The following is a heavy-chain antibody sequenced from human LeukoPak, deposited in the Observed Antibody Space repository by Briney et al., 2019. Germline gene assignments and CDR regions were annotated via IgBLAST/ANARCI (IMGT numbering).Heavy chain of an antibody. D-gene: IGHD3-9*01. CDR1: GYTFTGYY. CDR3: AVGSRGTLTGYSAIDY. Sequence: GASVKVSCKVSGYTFTGYYMHWVRQAPGQGLEWMGWINPNSGGTNYAQKFQGRVTMTRDTSISTAYMELSRLRSDDTAVYYCAVGSRGTLTGYSAIDYWGQGTLVTVSS. CDR2: INPNSGGT. J-gene: IGHJ4*02. V-gene: IGHV1-2*02.